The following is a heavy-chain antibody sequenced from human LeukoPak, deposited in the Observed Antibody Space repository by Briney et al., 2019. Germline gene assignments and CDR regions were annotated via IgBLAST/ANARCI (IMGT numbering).Heavy chain of an antibody. CDR2: IIPIFGTA. J-gene: IGHJ5*02. Sequence: SVKVSCKASGGTFSSYAISWVRQAPGQGLEWMGGIIPIFGTANYAQKFQGRVTITADESTSTAYMELSSPRSEDTAVYYCARCGSGVENWFDPWGQGTLVTVSS. D-gene: IGHD6-25*01. CDR1: GGTFSSYA. CDR3: ARCGSGVENWFDP. V-gene: IGHV1-69*13.